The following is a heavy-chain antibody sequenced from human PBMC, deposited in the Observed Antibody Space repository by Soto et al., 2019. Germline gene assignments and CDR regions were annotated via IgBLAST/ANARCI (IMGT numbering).Heavy chain of an antibody. CDR2: MFSNDEK. CDR1: GFSLSNARMG. V-gene: IGHV2-26*01. D-gene: IGHD3-22*01. Sequence: QVTLKESGPVLVKPTETLTLTCTVSGFSLSNARMGVSWIRQPPGKALEWLAHMFSNDEKSYSTSLKSRITISKDTSKSQVVLTMTNMDPVDTATYYCARHSSGYYYVRDYYYYGMDVWGQGTTVTVSS. CDR3: ARHSSGYYYVRDYYYYGMDV. J-gene: IGHJ6*02.